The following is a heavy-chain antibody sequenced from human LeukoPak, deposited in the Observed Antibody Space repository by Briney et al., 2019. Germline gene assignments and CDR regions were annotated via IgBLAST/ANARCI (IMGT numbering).Heavy chain of an antibody. Sequence: PGGSLRLSCVGSGFSLRNYSLNWVRQAPGKGLEWVANIKQDGSEKYYVDSVKGRFTISRDNAKNSLYLQMNSLRAEDTAVYYCARANYYDSSGYPTSFDYWGQGTLVTVSS. CDR2: IKQDGSEK. CDR1: GFSLRNYS. CDR3: ARANYYDSSGYPTSFDY. D-gene: IGHD3-22*01. V-gene: IGHV3-7*04. J-gene: IGHJ4*02.